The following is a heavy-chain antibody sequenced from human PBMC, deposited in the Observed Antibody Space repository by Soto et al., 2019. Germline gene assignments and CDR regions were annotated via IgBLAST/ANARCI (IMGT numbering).Heavy chain of an antibody. D-gene: IGHD4-17*01. J-gene: IGHJ5*02. V-gene: IGHV4-34*01. Sequence: SETLSLTCAVYGGSISGYYWSWIRQPPGKGLEWIGEINHSGSTNYNPSLKSRVTISVDTSKNQFSLKLSSVTAADTAVYYCARARRPDYALDWFDPWGQGTLVTVS. CDR2: INHSGST. CDR1: GGSISGYY. CDR3: ARARRPDYALDWFDP.